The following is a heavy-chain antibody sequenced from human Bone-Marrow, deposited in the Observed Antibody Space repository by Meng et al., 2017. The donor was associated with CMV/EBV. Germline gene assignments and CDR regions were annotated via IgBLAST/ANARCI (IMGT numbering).Heavy chain of an antibody. CDR2: INPNSGGT. Sequence: ASVKVSCKASGYTFTGYYMHWVRQAPGQGLGWMGWINPNSGGTNYAQKFQGRVTMTRDTSISTAYMELSSLRSEDTAVYYCARFVSYMITFGGVYYYGMDVWDQGTTVTVSS. D-gene: IGHD3-16*01. CDR1: GYTFTGYY. CDR3: ARFVSYMITFGGVYYYGMDV. J-gene: IGHJ6*02. V-gene: IGHV1-2*02.